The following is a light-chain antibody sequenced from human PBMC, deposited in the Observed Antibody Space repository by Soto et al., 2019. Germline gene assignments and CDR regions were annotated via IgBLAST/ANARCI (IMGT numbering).Light chain of an antibody. Sequence: EVVLPQAPGTLSLSPGERATLSCSASQSVSRSYLAWYQQKPGQAPRLLIYIASSRATGIPDRFSGSGYGTDFTLNISRLQPEDFVMYYCQQYGSSPYTFGQGTKLEI. V-gene: IGKV3-20*01. CDR1: QSVSRSY. CDR3: QQYGSSPYT. CDR2: IAS. J-gene: IGKJ2*01.